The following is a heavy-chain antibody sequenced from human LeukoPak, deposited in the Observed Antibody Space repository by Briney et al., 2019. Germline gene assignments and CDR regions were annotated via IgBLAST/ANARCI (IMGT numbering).Heavy chain of an antibody. D-gene: IGHD6-19*01. CDR3: ANPAREAVAVHYGMDV. J-gene: IGHJ6*02. CDR2: IGGRGGST. Sequence: GGSLRLSCAGSGFVFSDYTMTWVRQAPGKGLEWVSAIGGRGGSTYYADSVKGRVTISRDNSKNTVSLQMNSLRAEDTAVYYCANPAREAVAVHYGMDVWGQGTTVTVSS. CDR1: GFVFSDYT. V-gene: IGHV3-23*01.